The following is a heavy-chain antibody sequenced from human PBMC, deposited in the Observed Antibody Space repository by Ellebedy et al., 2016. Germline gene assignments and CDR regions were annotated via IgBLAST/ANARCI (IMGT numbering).Heavy chain of an antibody. CDR1: GFTFNSYV. J-gene: IGHJ5*02. V-gene: IGHV3-64*01. CDR3: ARAGYGSGVTNWFDP. CDR2: ISSNGGST. D-gene: IGHD3-10*01. Sequence: GGSLRLSCAASGFTFNSYVMHWVRQAPGKGLEFVSGISSNGGSTYYANSVKGRFTISRDNSKNTLYLQMGSLRPEDMAVYYCARAGYGSGVTNWFDPWGQGTLVTVSS.